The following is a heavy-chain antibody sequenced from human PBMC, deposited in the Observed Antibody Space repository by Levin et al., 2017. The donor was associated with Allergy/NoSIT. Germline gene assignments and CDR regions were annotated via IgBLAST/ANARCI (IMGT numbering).Heavy chain of an antibody. CDR3: ARSNRVVLRYDAFDM. V-gene: IGHV3-21*01. D-gene: IGHD2/OR15-2a*01. CDR1: GFTFSNYN. Sequence: GESLKISCAASGFTFSNYNINWVRQAPGKGLEWVASISSSSSYIYYADSVQGRFTISRDSAKNSLSLQMNSLRAEDTAVYYCARSNRVVLRYDAFDMWGQGTMVTVSS. CDR2: ISSSSSYI. J-gene: IGHJ3*02.